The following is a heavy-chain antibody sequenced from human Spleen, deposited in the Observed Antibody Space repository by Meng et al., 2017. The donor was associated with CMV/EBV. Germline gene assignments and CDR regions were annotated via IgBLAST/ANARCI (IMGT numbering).Heavy chain of an antibody. CDR1: GFTFSDFY. V-gene: IGHV3-11*04. CDR3: ARVGGSWYEVELFAFDI. CDR2: SSSSGKTT. J-gene: IGHJ3*02. Sequence: GGSLRLSCVASGFTFSDFYMIWIRQAPGKGLEWVSYSSSSGKTTHYADSVRGRFTVSRDNAKNSLYLQMNSLRAEDTAVYYCARVGGSWYEVELFAFDIWGQGTMVTVSS. D-gene: IGHD6-13*01.